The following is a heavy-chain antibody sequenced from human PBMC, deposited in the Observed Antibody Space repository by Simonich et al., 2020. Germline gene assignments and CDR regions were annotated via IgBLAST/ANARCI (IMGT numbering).Heavy chain of an antibody. CDR3: ARSRYCTNGVCYNWFDP. V-gene: IGHV1-8*03. Sequence: QVQLVQSGAEVKKPGASVKVSCKASGYTFTSYDFNWVRQAPGQGLEWIGRMNPNRCKTGYAQKCQGRVTSTRNTSISTAYMELSSLRSEDTAVYYCARSRYCTNGVCYNWFDPWGQGTLVTVSS. CDR2: MNPNRCKT. D-gene: IGHD2-8*01. J-gene: IGHJ5*02. CDR1: GYTFTSYD.